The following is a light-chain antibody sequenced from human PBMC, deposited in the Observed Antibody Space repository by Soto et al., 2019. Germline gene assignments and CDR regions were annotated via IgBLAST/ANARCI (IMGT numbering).Light chain of an antibody. CDR3: QQYGDSIT. V-gene: IGKV3-20*01. CDR1: QTVRSSY. CDR2: GAF. J-gene: IGKJ4*01. Sequence: IFLTQSPGSLSLSSGERATISCRASQTVRSSYLAWYQQRPGQPPKLLIYGAFNRAIGTPDRFSGSESGRDYNLTISRLDPEDSAVYYCQQYGDSITFGGGTKVEI.